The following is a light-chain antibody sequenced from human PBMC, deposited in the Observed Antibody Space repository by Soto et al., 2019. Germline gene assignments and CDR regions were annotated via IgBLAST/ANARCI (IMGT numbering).Light chain of an antibody. CDR2: GAT. CDR3: QQYGSSPT. CDR1: QSVSSNY. Sequence: EIVLTQSPGTLSLSPGERATLSCRASQSVSSNYLAWYQQKPGQGPRLLIYGATSRATGVPDRFSGSGSGTDFTLTISRLEPEDFAVYYCQQYGSSPTFGQGTKVDIK. J-gene: IGKJ1*01. V-gene: IGKV3-20*01.